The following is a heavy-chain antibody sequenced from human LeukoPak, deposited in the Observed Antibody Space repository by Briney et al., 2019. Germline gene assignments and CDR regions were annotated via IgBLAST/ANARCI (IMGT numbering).Heavy chain of an antibody. CDR3: ARDNSLGGSGFDY. CDR1: GGSFSGYY. V-gene: IGHV4-34*01. D-gene: IGHD4-23*01. CDR2: INHSGST. Sequence: SETLSLTCAVYGGSFSGYYWSWIRQPPGRGREWIGEINHSGSTNYNPSLKSRVTISVDTSKNQFSLKLSSVTAADTAVYYCARDNSLGGSGFDYWGQGTLVTVSS. J-gene: IGHJ4*02.